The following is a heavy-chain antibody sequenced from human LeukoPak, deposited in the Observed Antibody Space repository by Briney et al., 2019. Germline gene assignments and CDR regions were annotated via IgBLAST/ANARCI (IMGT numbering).Heavy chain of an antibody. V-gene: IGHV3-43*01. Sequence: PGGSLRLSCAASGFTFDDYTMHWVRQAPGRGLEWVSLISLDGGSRYYADSVKGRFTISRDNSKNSLYLQMNSLRTEDTALYYCAKESELGVTTGGFDYWGQGTLVTVSS. CDR1: GFTFDDYT. CDR2: ISLDGGSR. D-gene: IGHD4-17*01. CDR3: AKESELGVTTGGFDY. J-gene: IGHJ4*02.